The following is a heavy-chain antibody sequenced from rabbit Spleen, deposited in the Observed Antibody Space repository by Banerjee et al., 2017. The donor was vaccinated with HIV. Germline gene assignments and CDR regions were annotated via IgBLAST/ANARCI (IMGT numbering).Heavy chain of an antibody. CDR1: GFTLSSYY. CDR3: ARAGFAGFGHDL. V-gene: IGHV1S7*01. CDR2: IDPVFGIT. D-gene: IGHD4-2*01. J-gene: IGHJ4*01. Sequence: HLKESGGGLVQPGGSLKLSCKASGFTLSSYYMNWVRQAPGKGLEWIGYIDPVFGITYYANWVNGRFSISRENAQNTVFLQMTSLTAADTATYFCARAGFAGFGHDLWGPGTLVTVS.